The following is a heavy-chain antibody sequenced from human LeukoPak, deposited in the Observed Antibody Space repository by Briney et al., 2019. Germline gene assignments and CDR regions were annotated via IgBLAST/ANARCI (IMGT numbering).Heavy chain of an antibody. CDR3: AKDLAMTPTTFDY. D-gene: IGHD1-14*01. J-gene: IGHJ4*02. CDR2: ISGGGGST. Sequence: GRSLRLSRAASGFTFRSYGMGWVRQAPGRGREWVSAISGGGGSTYYADSVKGRFTISRHNSKNTLYLQMNSLRGEDTAVYFCAKDLAMTPTTFDYWGQGTLGTVSS. CDR1: GFTFRSYG. V-gene: IGHV3-23*01.